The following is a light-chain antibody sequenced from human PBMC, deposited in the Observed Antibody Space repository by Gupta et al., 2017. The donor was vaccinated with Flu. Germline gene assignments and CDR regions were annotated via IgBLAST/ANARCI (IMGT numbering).Light chain of an antibody. CDR1: QSVLYSSNNKNY. CDR2: WAS. J-gene: IGKJ1*01. CDR3: QQYYSSWT. Sequence: VSLGEGATINCKSSQSVLYSSNNKNYLAWYQQKPGQPPKLLIYWASTRESGVPDRFSGRGSGTDFTLTISSLQDEDVAVYYCQQYYSSWTFGQGTKVEIK. V-gene: IGKV4-1*01.